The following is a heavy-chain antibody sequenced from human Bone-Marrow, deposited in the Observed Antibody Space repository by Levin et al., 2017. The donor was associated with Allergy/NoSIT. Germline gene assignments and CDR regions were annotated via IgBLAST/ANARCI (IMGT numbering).Heavy chain of an antibody. Sequence: GGSLRLSCAASGFPFNSYGMHWVRQAPGKGLEWVAVTSFDGINKDYADSVKGRFTISRDNSNNTLYLQMNSLRPEDTAMYYCAKDLSGSYYYYGMDVWGQGTTVTVS. CDR3: AKDLSGSYYYYGMDV. V-gene: IGHV3-30*18. J-gene: IGHJ6*02. CDR1: GFPFNSYG. CDR2: TSFDGINK. D-gene: IGHD1-26*01.